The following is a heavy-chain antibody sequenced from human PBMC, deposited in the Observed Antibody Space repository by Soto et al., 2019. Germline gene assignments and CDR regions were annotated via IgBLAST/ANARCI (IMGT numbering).Heavy chain of an antibody. J-gene: IGHJ6*02. CDR3: SSYPQWDSPRYYYYGMDV. CDR2: IDPSDSYT. V-gene: IGHV5-10-1*01. D-gene: IGHD1-26*01. CDR1: GYSFTSYW. Sequence: PGESLKISCKGSGYSFTSYWISWVRQMPGKGLEWMGRIDPSDSYTNYSPSFQGHVTISADKSISTAYLQWSSLKASDTAMYYFSSYPQWDSPRYYYYGMDVWGQGTTVTVSS.